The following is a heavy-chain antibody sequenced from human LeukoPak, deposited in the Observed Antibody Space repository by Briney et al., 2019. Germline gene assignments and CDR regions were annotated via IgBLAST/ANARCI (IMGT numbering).Heavy chain of an antibody. D-gene: IGHD6-19*01. CDR2: ISGSGGST. V-gene: IGHV3-23*01. Sequence: GGSLRLSCAASGFTFSSYAMSWVRQAPGKGLEWVSAISGSGGSTYYADSVKGRFTISRDNSKNTLYLQMNSLRAEATAVYYCAKAGGSSGWTGDYYYYGMDVWGQGTTVTVSS. CDR1: GFTFSSYA. CDR3: AKAGGSSGWTGDYYYYGMDV. J-gene: IGHJ6*02.